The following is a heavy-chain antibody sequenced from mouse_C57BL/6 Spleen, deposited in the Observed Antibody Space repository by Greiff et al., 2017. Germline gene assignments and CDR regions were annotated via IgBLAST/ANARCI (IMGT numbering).Heavy chain of an antibody. Sequence: QVHVKQPGAELVMPGASVKLSCKASGYTFTSYWMHWVKQRPGQGLEWIGEIDPSDSYTNYNQKFKGKSTLTVDKSSSTAYMQLSSLTSEYSAVYYCARSWGPYYFDYWGQGTTLTVSS. CDR1: GYTFTSYW. J-gene: IGHJ2*01. V-gene: IGHV1-69*01. CDR2: IDPSDSYT. CDR3: ARSWGPYYFDY.